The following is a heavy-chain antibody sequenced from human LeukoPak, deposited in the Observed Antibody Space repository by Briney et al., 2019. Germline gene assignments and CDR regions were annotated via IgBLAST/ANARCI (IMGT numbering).Heavy chain of an antibody. V-gene: IGHV3-21*01. Sequence: GGSLRLSCAASGFTFSSYSMNWVRQAPGKGLGWVSSISSSSSYIYYADSVKGRFTISRDNAKNSLYLQMNSLRAEDTAVYYCAREGGYYGSGRTHYYYYMDVWGKGTTVTVSS. D-gene: IGHD3-10*01. CDR2: ISSSSSYI. CDR3: AREGGYYGSGRTHYYYYMDV. CDR1: GFTFSSYS. J-gene: IGHJ6*03.